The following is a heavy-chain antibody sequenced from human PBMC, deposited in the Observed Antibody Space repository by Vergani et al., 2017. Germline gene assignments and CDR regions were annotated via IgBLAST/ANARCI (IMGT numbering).Heavy chain of an antibody. V-gene: IGHV4-39*01. CDR3: ARLQDDYGGIPEI. CDR2: FSSSGNT. J-gene: IGHJ4*02. CDR1: GGSISSNNYY. D-gene: IGHD4-23*01. Sequence: QLQLQESGPGLVKPSETLSLTCTVSGGSISSNNYYWGWIRQPPGKGLEWIGSFSSSGNTYYNPSLKSRVTISVDTSKNQFSLNLSSVTAADTAVYYCARLQDDYGGIPEIWGQGTLVTVSS.